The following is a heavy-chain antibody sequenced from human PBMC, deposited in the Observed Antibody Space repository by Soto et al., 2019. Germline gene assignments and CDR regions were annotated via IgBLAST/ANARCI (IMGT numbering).Heavy chain of an antibody. J-gene: IGHJ3*02. Sequence: GGSLRLSCAASGFTFSSYSMNWVRQAPGKGLEWVSYISSSSSTIYYADSVKGRFTISRDNAKNSLYLQMNSLRDEDTAVYYCARENGITMVRGANSRAFDIWGQGTMVTVSS. CDR3: ARENGITMVRGANSRAFDI. CDR1: GFTFSSYS. V-gene: IGHV3-48*02. CDR2: ISSSSSTI. D-gene: IGHD3-10*01.